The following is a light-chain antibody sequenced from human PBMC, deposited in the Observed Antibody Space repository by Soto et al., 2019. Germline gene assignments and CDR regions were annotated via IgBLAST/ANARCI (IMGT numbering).Light chain of an antibody. CDR3: ASFTTAYTHV. V-gene: IGLV2-14*03. Sequence: QSALTQPASVSGSPGQSITVSCTGTSSDLGSYDYVSWYQQHPGKVPKLIIYDVSNRPSGVSNRFSGSKSGNTASLTISGLQAEDEADYYCASFTTAYTHVFGSGTKLTVL. J-gene: IGLJ1*01. CDR1: SSDLGSYDY. CDR2: DVS.